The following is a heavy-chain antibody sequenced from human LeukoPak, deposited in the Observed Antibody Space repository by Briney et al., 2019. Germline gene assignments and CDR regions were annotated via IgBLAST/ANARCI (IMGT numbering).Heavy chain of an antibody. CDR1: GYXFTGYY. D-gene: IGHD6-13*01. V-gene: IGHV1-2*02. CDR3: AREGAAARGFDP. J-gene: IGHJ5*02. CDR2: INPNSGGT. Sequence: ASVKVSCKASGYXFTGYYIHWVRQAPGQGLEWMGWINPNSGGTNYAQKFQGRVTMTRDTSISTAYMELSRLRSDDTAVYYCAREGAAARGFDPWGQGTLVTVSS.